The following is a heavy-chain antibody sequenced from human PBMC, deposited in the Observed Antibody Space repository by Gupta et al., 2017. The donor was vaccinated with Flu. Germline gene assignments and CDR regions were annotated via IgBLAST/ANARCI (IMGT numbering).Heavy chain of an antibody. J-gene: IGHJ4*02. CDR1: GLTFSGSA. CDR2: IRSRRNNYAT. D-gene: IGHD3-10*01. V-gene: IGHV3-73*01. CDR3: TKLPADSGRGY. Sequence: EVQLVESGGGLVQPGGSLRLSCLVSGLTFSGSAMYWVRQAPGKGLEWVGHIRSRRNNYATRYHGSVQGRFTVSRDDSKSMAFLQMNDLKIEDTAVYYCTKLPADSGRGYWGLGTLVTVSS.